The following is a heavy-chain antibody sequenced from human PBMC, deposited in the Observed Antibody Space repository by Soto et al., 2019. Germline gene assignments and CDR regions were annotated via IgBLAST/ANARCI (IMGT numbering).Heavy chain of an antibody. D-gene: IGHD6-6*01. CDR3: ARFFGHSSSSANYYYFGMDV. J-gene: IGHJ6*02. CDR2: IIPIFGTA. V-gene: IGHV1-69*13. Sequence: SVKVSCKASGGTFSSYAISWVRQAPGQGLEWMGGIIPIFGTANYAQKFQGRVTITADESTSTAYMELSSLRSEDTAVYYCARFFGHSSSSANYYYFGMDVWGQGTTVTVSS. CDR1: GGTFSSYA.